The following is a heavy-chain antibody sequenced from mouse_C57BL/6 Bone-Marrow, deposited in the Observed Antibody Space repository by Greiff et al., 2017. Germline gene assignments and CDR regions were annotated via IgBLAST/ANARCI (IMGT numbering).Heavy chain of an antibody. CDR1: GYTFTSYW. V-gene: IGHV1-7*01. CDR3: ARRAIYYDYEGPFAY. CDR2: INPSSGYT. J-gene: IGHJ3*01. Sequence: VQRVESGAELAKPGASVKLSCKASGYTFTSYWMHWVKQRPGQGLEWIGYINPSSGYTKYNQKFKDKATLTADKSSSTAYMQLSSLTYEDSAVYYCARRAIYYDYEGPFAYWGQGTLVTVSA. D-gene: IGHD2-4*01.